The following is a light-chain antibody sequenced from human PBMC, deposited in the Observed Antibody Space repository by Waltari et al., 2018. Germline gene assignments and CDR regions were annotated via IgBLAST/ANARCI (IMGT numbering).Light chain of an antibody. J-gene: IGLJ1*01. CDR2: GVS. CDR1: SSCVGGNNF. V-gene: IGLV2-14*01. CDR3: TSYRSLTTLV. Sequence: QSALTQPASVSGSPGQSIAISCTGTSSCVGGNNFVSRYQQHPGKAPKLMISGVSNRPSGVSDRFSGSKSGNTASLTISGLQAEDEADYYCTSYRSLTTLVFGTGTKVTVL.